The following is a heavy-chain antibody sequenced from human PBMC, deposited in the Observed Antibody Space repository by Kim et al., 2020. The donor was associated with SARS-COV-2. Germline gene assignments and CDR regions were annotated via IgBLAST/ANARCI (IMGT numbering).Heavy chain of an antibody. D-gene: IGHD6-13*01. Sequence: GGSLRLSCAASGFTFSSYAMHWVRQAPGKGLEWVAVISYDGSNKYYADSVKGRFTISRDNSKNTLYLQMNSLRAEDTAVYYCAREGAQQLAEPLCYWGQGTLVTVSS. CDR2: ISYDGSNK. V-gene: IGHV3-30*04. CDR1: GFTFSSYA. CDR3: AREGAQQLAEPLCY. J-gene: IGHJ4*02.